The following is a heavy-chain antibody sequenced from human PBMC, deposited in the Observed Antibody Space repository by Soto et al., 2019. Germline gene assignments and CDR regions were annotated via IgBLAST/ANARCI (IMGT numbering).Heavy chain of an antibody. D-gene: IGHD6-13*01. CDR2: IYDSGNT. CDR1: GGSISGTTYS. V-gene: IGHV4-30-2*01. J-gene: IGHJ4*02. Sequence: QLQLQESGSGLVKPSQTLSLTCAVSGGSISGTTYSWSWIRQPPGKVLEWLGYIYDSGNTYYNPSLNSQFSISVDRSKNQFSLKLSSVTAADTAVYYCARGQGAAAGHSNFDYWGQGALVTVSS. CDR3: ARGQGAAAGHSNFDY.